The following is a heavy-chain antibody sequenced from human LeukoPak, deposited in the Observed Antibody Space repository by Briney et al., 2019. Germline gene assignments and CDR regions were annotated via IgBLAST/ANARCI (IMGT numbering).Heavy chain of an antibody. V-gene: IGHV3-66*01. CDR2: IYSGGST. CDR3: ASDGALVVPAAISGTYYYYGMDV. Sequence: QPGGSLRLSCAASGFTVSSNYMSWVRQAPGKGLEWVSVIYSGGSTYYADSVKGRFTISRDNSKNTLYLQMNSLRAEDTAVYYCASDGALVVPAAISGTYYYYGMDVWGQGTTVTVSS. D-gene: IGHD2-2*02. J-gene: IGHJ6*02. CDR1: GFTVSSNY.